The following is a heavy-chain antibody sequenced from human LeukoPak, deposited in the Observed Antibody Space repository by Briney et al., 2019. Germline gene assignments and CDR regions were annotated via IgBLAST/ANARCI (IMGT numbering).Heavy chain of an antibody. CDR3: AKDRSCTNDICHGDFDY. CDR2: ISGSGGST. V-gene: IGHV3-23*01. J-gene: IGHJ4*02. D-gene: IGHD2-8*01. CDR1: GFTFSSYA. Sequence: GGSLRLSCAASGFTFSSYAVSWVRQAPGKGLEWVSSISGSGGSTYSADSVKGRFTISRDNSKNTLYLQMNSLRAEDTALYYCAKDRSCTNDICHGDFDYWGQGALVTVSS.